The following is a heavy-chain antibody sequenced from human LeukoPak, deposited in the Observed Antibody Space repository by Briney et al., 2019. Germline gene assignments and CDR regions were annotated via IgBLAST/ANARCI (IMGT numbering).Heavy chain of an antibody. Sequence: GESLKISCKASGYSFTDYWIVWVRPMPGKGLEWMGRIDPSDSYTNYSPSFQGHVTISADKSVNTAYLQWSSLRASDTAMYYCARLPMTLNYFDYWGQGTLVTVSS. V-gene: IGHV5-10-1*01. CDR1: GYSFTDYW. CDR2: IDPSDSYT. J-gene: IGHJ4*02. CDR3: ARLPMTLNYFDY. D-gene: IGHD3-22*01.